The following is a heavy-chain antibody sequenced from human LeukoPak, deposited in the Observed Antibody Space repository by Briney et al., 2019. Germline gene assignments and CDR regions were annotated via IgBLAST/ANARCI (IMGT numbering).Heavy chain of an antibody. J-gene: IGHJ4*02. D-gene: IGHD2-15*01. V-gene: IGHV3-21*01. Sequence: GGSLRLSCAASGFTFSSYSMNWVRQAPGKGLEWVSFMTSSSTYIYHADSVKGRFTISRDNAKNSLYLQMNSLRAEDTAVYYCARDGWGAYCSGGSCPPYYFDYWGQGTLVTVSS. CDR2: MTSSSTYI. CDR1: GFTFSSYS. CDR3: ARDGWGAYCSGGSCPPYYFDY.